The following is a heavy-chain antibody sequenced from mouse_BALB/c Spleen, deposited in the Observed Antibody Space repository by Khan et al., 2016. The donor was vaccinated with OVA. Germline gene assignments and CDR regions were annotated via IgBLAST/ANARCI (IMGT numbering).Heavy chain of an antibody. V-gene: IGHV1S132*01. CDR1: GYTFTSYW. J-gene: IGHJ3*01. Sequence: QVQLQQSGAELVKPGTSVKLSCKTSGYTFTSYWIQWVKQRPGQGLGWIGEIFPGTGTTYYNEIFNGKATLTIDTSSSTAFMQLSSLPSADSAVYFCTRAYFGNYEFAYWGKGTLVTVSA. CDR3: TRAYFGNYEFAY. CDR2: IFPGTGTT. D-gene: IGHD2-1*01.